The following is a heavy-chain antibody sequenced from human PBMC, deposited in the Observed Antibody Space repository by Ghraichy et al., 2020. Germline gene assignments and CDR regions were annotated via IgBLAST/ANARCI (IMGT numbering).Heavy chain of an antibody. V-gene: IGHV4-39*01. CDR1: GGSFGTRDYF. Sequence: SETLSLTCTVSGGSFGTRDYFWGWIRQSPGKGLEWIGTYYYTGSTYYNSSLNSRVTISVDTSKSRFSLKLSSVTAADTAVYYCARQLYYYDSRGGGGAFDIWGQGTMVTVSS. CDR3: ARQLYYYDSRGGGGAFDI. J-gene: IGHJ3*02. CDR2: YYYTGST. D-gene: IGHD3-22*01.